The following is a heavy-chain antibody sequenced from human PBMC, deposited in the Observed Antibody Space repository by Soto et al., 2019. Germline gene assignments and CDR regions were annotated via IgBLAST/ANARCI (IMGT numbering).Heavy chain of an antibody. CDR2: IKPDGSEN. J-gene: IGHJ6*02. D-gene: IGHD2-15*01. CDR3: ARERVRVVAATLMHYYGMDV. Sequence: PGGSLRLSCEASGFNSSPYWMTWVRQAPGKGLEWVASIKPDGSENFYLDSVKGRFTISRDNDNNSLFLQMNSLRGEDTAVYFCARERVRVVAATLMHYYGMDVWGQGTTVTVS. V-gene: IGHV3-7*03. CDR1: GFNSSPYW.